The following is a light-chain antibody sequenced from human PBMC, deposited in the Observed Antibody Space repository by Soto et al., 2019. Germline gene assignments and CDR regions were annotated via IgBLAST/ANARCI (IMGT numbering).Light chain of an antibody. Sequence: QSALTQPPSASGSPGQSVTISCTGTSSDVGDYNYVSWYQHHPGKAPKLMIYEVSKRPSGVPDRFSGSKSGNTASLTVSGLQDDDEADYYCSSYAGSNNFVVFGGGTKLTVL. J-gene: IGLJ2*01. CDR3: SSYAGSNNFVV. CDR2: EVS. V-gene: IGLV2-8*01. CDR1: SSDVGDYNY.